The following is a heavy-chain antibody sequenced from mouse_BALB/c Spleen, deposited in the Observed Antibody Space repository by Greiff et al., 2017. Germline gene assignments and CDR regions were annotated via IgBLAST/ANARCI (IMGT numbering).Heavy chain of an antibody. Sequence: EVQLQQSGAELVKPGASVKLSCTASGFNIKDTYMHWVKQRPEQGLEWIGRIDPANGNTKYDPKFQGKATITADTSSNTAYLQLSSLTSEDTAVYYCARDYGSYWYFDVWGAGTTVTVSS. J-gene: IGHJ1*01. CDR3: ARDYGSYWYFDV. V-gene: IGHV14-3*02. D-gene: IGHD1-1*01. CDR1: GFNIKDTY. CDR2: IDPANGNT.